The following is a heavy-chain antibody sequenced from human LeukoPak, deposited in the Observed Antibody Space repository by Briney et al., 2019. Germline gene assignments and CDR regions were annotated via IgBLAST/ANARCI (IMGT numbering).Heavy chain of an antibody. CDR1: GGSISSSSYY. Sequence: PSETLSLTCTVSGGSISSSSYYWGWIRQPPGKGLEWIGSIYCSGSTYYNPSLKSRVTISVDTSKNQFSLKLSSVTAADTAVYYCARGWIQLWLPHGTCFDYWGQGTLVTVSS. D-gene: IGHD5-18*01. CDR2: IYCSGST. V-gene: IGHV4-39*07. CDR3: ARGWIQLWLPHGTCFDY. J-gene: IGHJ4*02.